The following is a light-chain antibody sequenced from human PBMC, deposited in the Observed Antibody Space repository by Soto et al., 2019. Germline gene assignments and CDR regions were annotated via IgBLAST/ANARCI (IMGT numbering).Light chain of an antibody. V-gene: IGKV3-15*01. CDR3: QQYSNWPLT. CDR2: GAS. Sequence: EVVMTQSPATLCVSPGERATLSCWASQSVSTKLAWYQQKPGQAPSLLIYGASTRATGIPARFSGSGSGTEFTLTINSLQSEDFAVYYCQQYSNWPLTFGGGTKVDI. CDR1: QSVSTK. J-gene: IGKJ4*01.